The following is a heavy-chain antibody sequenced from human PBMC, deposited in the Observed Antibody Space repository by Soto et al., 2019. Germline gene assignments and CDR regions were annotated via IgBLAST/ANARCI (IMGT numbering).Heavy chain of an antibody. CDR2: ISAYNGNT. J-gene: IGHJ6*02. D-gene: IGHD3-16*01. Sequence: ASVKVSCKASGYTFTSYGISWVRQAPGQGLEWMGWISAYNGNTNYAQKLQGRVTMTTDTSTSTAYMELRSLRSDDTAVYYCARDSRRHSFGGHYYYYGMDVWXQGTTVTVSS. CDR1: GYTFTSYG. CDR3: ARDSRRHSFGGHYYYYGMDV. V-gene: IGHV1-18*01.